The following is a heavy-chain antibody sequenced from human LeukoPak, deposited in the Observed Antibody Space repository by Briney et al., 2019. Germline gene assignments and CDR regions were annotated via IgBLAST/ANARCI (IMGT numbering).Heavy chain of an antibody. CDR1: GFTFSSYA. Sequence: GGSLRLSCAASGFTFSSYAMHWVRQAPGKGLEWVAVISYDGSNKYYADSVKGRFTISRDNSKNTLYLQMNSLRAEDTAVYYCARGNVVVVAAESLKYWGQGTLVTVSS. V-gene: IGHV3-30*04. D-gene: IGHD2-15*01. CDR2: ISYDGSNK. J-gene: IGHJ4*02. CDR3: ARGNVVVVAAESLKY.